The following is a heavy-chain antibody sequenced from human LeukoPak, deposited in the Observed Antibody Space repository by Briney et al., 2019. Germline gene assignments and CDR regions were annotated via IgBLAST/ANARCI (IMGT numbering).Heavy chain of an antibody. CDR3: AKEYEVVPAAMLAPIDY. CDR2: ISYDGSNK. D-gene: IGHD2-2*01. Sequence: GGSLRLSCAASGFTFNTYTMSWVRQAPGKGLEWVAVISYDGSNKYYADSVKGRFTISRDNSKNTLYLQMNSLRAEDTAVYYCAKEYEVVPAAMLAPIDYWGQGTLVTVSS. J-gene: IGHJ4*02. V-gene: IGHV3-30*18. CDR1: GFTFNTYT.